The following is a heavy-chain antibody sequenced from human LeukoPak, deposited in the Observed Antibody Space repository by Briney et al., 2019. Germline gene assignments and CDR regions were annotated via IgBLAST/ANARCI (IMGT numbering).Heavy chain of an antibody. Sequence: GGSLRLSCAASGFTFSTNWMSWVRQAPGKGLEWAANIKQDGSEKNYVDSVKGRFTISRDNAKSSLYLQMNSLRAEDTAVYYCAKAGNGFGYWGQGALVTVSS. CDR1: GFTFSTNW. D-gene: IGHD2-8*01. V-gene: IGHV3-7*01. J-gene: IGHJ4*02. CDR2: IKQDGSEK. CDR3: AKAGNGFGY.